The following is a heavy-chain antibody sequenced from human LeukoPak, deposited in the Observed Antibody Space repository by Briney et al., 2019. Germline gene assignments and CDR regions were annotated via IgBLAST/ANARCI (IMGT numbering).Heavy chain of an antibody. CDR2: ISRSGDTT. D-gene: IGHD2-2*01. J-gene: IGHJ4*02. V-gene: IGHV3-23*01. CDR3: SKDNVLRSTTCPDFFDY. Sequence: GGSLRLSCAASGFTFSSYGMTWVRQAPGKGLEWVSGISRSGDTTFYADSVKGRFTISRDNSKNTLYLQMNSLRAEDTALYYCSKDNVLRSTTCPDFFDYWGEGTLVTVSS. CDR1: GFTFSSYG.